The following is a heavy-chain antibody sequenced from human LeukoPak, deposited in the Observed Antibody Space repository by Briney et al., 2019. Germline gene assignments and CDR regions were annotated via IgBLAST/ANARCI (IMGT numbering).Heavy chain of an antibody. CDR2: INYSGVTT. J-gene: IGHJ4*02. D-gene: IGHD7-27*01. V-gene: IGHV3-23*01. CDR1: GFTFSNHD. CDR3: AKDQNWEGGY. Sequence: GGSLRLSCAASGFTFSNHDMTWIRQAPGKGLEWVSVINYSGVTTNYADSVKGRFTISRDNSKNTVYLQMNSLRVEDTAVYYCAKDQNWEGGYWGQGTLVTVSS.